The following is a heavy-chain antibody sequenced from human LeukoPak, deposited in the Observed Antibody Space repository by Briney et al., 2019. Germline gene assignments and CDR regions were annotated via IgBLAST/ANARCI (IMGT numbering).Heavy chain of an antibody. CDR3: AKGVKVGGAH. CDR2: ISGSGGST. D-gene: IGHD1-26*01. CDR1: GFTFSNYA. J-gene: IGHJ4*02. Sequence: GGSLRLSCAASGFTFSNYAMSWVRQAPGKGLEWVSTISGSGGSTYYADSVKGRFTISRDKSKNTAYLQMNSLRVEDTAVYYCAKGVKVGGAHWGQGTLVIVSS. V-gene: IGHV3-23*01.